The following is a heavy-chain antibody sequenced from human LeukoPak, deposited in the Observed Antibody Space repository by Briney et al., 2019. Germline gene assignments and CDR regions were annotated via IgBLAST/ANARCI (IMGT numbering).Heavy chain of an antibody. Sequence: GGSLRLSCAASGFTFSSYGMHWVRQAPGKGLEWVAVISYDGSNKYYADSVKGRFTISRDNSKNTLYLQMNSLRAEDTAVYYCAKVVSGINVDYWGQGTLVTVSS. CDR2: ISYDGSNK. CDR3: AKVVSGINVDY. D-gene: IGHD5/OR15-5a*01. J-gene: IGHJ4*02. V-gene: IGHV3-30*18. CDR1: GFTFSSYG.